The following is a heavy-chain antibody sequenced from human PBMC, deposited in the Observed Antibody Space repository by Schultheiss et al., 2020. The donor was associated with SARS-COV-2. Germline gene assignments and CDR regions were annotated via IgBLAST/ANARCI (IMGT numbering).Heavy chain of an antibody. CDR2: ISYDGSNK. CDR1: GFTFINYW. V-gene: IGHV3-30*03. D-gene: IGHD1-26*01. Sequence: GGSLRLSCAASGFTFINYWMTWVRQAPGKGLEWVAVISYDGSNKYYADSVKGRFTISRDNSKNTLYLQMSSLRAEDTAVYYCARGGGSYYRGDYWGQGTLVTVSS. CDR3: ARGGGSYYRGDY. J-gene: IGHJ4*02.